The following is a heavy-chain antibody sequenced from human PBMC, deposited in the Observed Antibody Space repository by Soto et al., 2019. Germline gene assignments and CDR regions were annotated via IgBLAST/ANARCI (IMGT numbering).Heavy chain of an antibody. D-gene: IGHD3-22*01. CDR3: ATDGDYDSSNHWGGDGLED. V-gene: IGHV1-18*01. CDR1: GYTFTTYG. Sequence: QVQLVQSGAEVRKPGASVKVSCKTAGYTFTTYGISWVRQAPGQGLEWMGWIGPYSGKTYYAQKFQDRVIVTKDTSTRTAYMELRSLTSDDTAVYYCATDGDYDSSNHWGGDGLEDWGQGTLVTVSS. CDR2: IGPYSGKT. J-gene: IGHJ4*02.